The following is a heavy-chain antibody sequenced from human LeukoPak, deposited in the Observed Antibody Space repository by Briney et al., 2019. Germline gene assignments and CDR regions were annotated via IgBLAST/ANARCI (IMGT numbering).Heavy chain of an antibody. CDR2: ISVNGDKT. Sequence: GGSLRLSCSASGFTFSGHFMHWVRQAPGKGLEYVSSISVNGDKTLYAESVKGRFTISRDNSKNTLYLQLSSLRLEDTAKYYCLKDLTGTWSFDHWGQGTLLTVSS. D-gene: IGHD7-27*01. CDR3: LKDLTGTWSFDH. J-gene: IGHJ4*02. CDR1: GFTFSGHF. V-gene: IGHV3-64D*06.